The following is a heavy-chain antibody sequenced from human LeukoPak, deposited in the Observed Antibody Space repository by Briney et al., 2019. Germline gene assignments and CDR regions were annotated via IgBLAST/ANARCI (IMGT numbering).Heavy chain of an antibody. D-gene: IGHD3-3*01. J-gene: IGHJ3*02. Sequence: SQTLSLTCTVSGGSISSGSYYWSWIRQPAGKGLEWIGRIYTSGSTNYNPSLKSRVTISVDTSKNLFSLKLSSVTAADTAVYYCALERGPYYDFWSSTLDAFDIWGQGTMVTVSS. V-gene: IGHV4-61*02. CDR2: IYTSGST. CDR1: GGSISSGSYY. CDR3: ALERGPYYDFWSSTLDAFDI.